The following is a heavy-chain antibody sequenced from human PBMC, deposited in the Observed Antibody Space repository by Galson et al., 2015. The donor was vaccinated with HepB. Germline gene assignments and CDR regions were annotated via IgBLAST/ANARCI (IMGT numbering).Heavy chain of an antibody. D-gene: IGHD6-13*01. CDR3: ARDRQQQLVLNFYYYYRDI. J-gene: IGHJ6*03. V-gene: IGHV6-1*01. CDR1: GDSVSSYSAA. CDR2: TYYRSKWYN. Sequence: CAISGDSVSSYSAAWSWIRQSPSRGLEWLGRTYYRSKWYNYYAVSVKSRITINPDTSKNQFSLHLNSVTPEDTAVYYCARDRQQQLVLNFYYYYRDIWGKGTTVTVSS.